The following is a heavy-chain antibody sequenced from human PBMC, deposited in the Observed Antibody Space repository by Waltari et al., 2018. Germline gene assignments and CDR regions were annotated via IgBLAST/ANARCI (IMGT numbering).Heavy chain of an antibody. CDR2: LYYSRST. D-gene: IGHD3-3*01. V-gene: IGHV4-59*01. CDR1: GGSISSYY. CDR3: ARSYDFWSGYGVPYYYYGMDV. Sequence: LVKPSETLSLTCTVSGGSISSYYWRWIRQPPGKGLEWIGYLYYSRSTNYNPSLKSRVTISVDTSKNQFSLKLSSVTAADTAVYYCARSYDFWSGYGVPYYYYGMDVWGQGTTVTVSS. J-gene: IGHJ6*02.